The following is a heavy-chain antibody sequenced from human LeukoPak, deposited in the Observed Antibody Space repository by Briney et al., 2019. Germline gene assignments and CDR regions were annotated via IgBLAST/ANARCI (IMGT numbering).Heavy chain of an antibody. CDR3: ARSIWGSPSDY. J-gene: IGHJ4*02. D-gene: IGHD7-27*01. CDR1: GYTFTGYY. Sequence: GASVRVSCKASGYTFTGYYMHWVRQAPGQGLERMGRVNPNSGGTNYAQKFQGRVTMTRDTSISTAYMELSRLRSDDTAVYYCARSIWGSPSDYWGQGTLVTVSS. V-gene: IGHV1-2*06. CDR2: VNPNSGGT.